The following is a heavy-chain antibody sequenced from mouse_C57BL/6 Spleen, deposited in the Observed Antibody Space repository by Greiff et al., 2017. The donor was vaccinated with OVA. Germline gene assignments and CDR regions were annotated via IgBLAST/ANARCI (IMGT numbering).Heavy chain of an antibody. V-gene: IGHV2-2*01. CDR2: IWSGGST. D-gene: IGHD1-1*01. CDR3: ARGLLRSPYAMDY. J-gene: IGHJ4*01. Sequence: VKLVESGPGLVQPSQSLSITCTVSGFSLTSYGVHWVRQSPGKGLEWLGVIWSGGSTDYNAAFISRLSISKDNSKSQVFFKMNSLQADDTAIYYCARGLLRSPYAMDYWGQGTSVTVSS. CDR1: GFSLTSYG.